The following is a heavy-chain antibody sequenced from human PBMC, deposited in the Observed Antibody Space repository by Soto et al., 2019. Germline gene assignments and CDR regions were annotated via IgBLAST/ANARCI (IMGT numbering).Heavy chain of an antibody. D-gene: IGHD3-3*01. CDR3: AKENVNGGITIFGVRPLGAFDI. Sequence: EVQLVESGGGLVQPGRSLRLSCAASGFTFDDYAMHWVRQAPGKGLEWVSGISWNSGSIGYADSVKGRFTISRDNAKNSLYLQMNSLRAEDTALYYCAKENVNGGITIFGVRPLGAFDIWGQGTMVTVSS. CDR1: GFTFDDYA. V-gene: IGHV3-9*01. CDR2: ISWNSGSI. J-gene: IGHJ3*02.